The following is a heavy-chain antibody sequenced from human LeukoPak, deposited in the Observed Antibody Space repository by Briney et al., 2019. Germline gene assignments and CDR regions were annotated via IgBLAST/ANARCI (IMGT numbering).Heavy chain of an antibody. V-gene: IGHV1-2*02. J-gene: IGHJ5*02. CDR1: GYTLTGYY. CDR2: INPNSGGT. Sequence: ASVKVSCKASGYTLTGYYMHWVRQAPGQGLEWMGWINPNSGGTNYAQKFQGRVTMTRDTSISTAYMGLSRLRSDDTAVYYCARPYCSGGSCYTWFDPWGQGTLVTVSS. D-gene: IGHD2-15*01. CDR3: ARPYCSGGSCYTWFDP.